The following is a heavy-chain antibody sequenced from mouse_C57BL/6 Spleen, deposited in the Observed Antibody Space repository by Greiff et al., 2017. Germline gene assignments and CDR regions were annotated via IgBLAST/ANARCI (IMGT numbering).Heavy chain of an antibody. CDR1: GYTFTSYW. J-gene: IGHJ3*01. Sequence: VQLQQPGAELVKPGASVKLSCKASGYTFTSYWMQWVKQRPGQGLEWIGEIDPSDSYTNYNQKFKGKATLTVDTSSSTAYMQLSSLTSEDSAVYYCARSDSSGFAYWGQGTLVTVSA. V-gene: IGHV1-50*01. CDR2: IDPSDSYT. D-gene: IGHD3-2*02. CDR3: ARSDSSGFAY.